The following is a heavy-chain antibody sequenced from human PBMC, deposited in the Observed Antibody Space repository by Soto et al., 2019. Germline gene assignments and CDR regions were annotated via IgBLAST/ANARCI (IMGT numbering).Heavy chain of an antibody. CDR3: ARSITLAWDY. Sequence: QVQLVQSGAEVKKPGASVKVSCKASGYTFTSYAMHWVRQAPGQRLEWMGWINAGNGNTKYSQKFQGRVTITRDTSASTAYMELSSVRYEDTAVYDCARSITLAWDYWGQGTLVTVSS. CDR1: GYTFTSYA. V-gene: IGHV1-3*01. J-gene: IGHJ4*02. D-gene: IGHD1-20*01. CDR2: INAGNGNT.